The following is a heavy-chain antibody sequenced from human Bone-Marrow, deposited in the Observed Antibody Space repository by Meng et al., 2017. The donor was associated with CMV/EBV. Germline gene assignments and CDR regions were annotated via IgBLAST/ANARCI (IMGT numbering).Heavy chain of an antibody. D-gene: IGHD3-10*01. V-gene: IGHV3-48*03. CDR1: GFTFSTYE. CDR2: ITSSGRTI. J-gene: IGHJ4*02. Sequence: GALRLSCAASGFTFSTYEMNWVRQAPGKGLEWVSYITSSGRTIHYADSVKGRFTISRDNAKNLLYLQINSLRAEDTAVYYCAREDYGSGSLNFWGQGTLVTVSS. CDR3: AREDYGSGSLNF.